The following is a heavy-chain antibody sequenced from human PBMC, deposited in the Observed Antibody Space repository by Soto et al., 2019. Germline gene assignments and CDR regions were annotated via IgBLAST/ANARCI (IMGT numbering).Heavy chain of an antibody. V-gene: IGHV3-64D*06. J-gene: IGHJ4*02. CDR1: GFTFSSYA. Sequence: GGSLRLSCSASGFTFSSYAMHWVRQAPGKGLEYVSAISSNGGSTYYADSVKGRFTISRDNSKNTLYLQMSSLRAEDTAVYYCVKDPGLRFLEWLFSGPFDYWGQGTLVTVYS. CDR2: ISSNGGST. D-gene: IGHD3-3*01. CDR3: VKDPGLRFLEWLFSGPFDY.